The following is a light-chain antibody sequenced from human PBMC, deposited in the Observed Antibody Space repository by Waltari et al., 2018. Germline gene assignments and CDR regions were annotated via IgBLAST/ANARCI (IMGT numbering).Light chain of an antibody. V-gene: IGLV1-44*01. CDR2: SNT. CDR1: NSNIGSNV. Sequence: QSALTQPPSASGTPGQTVTIFCSGGNSNIGSNVVNWYQQVPGTAPKLLIYSNTYPPSGVPYRFSGSKSGTSASLAISGLQSDDEGDYYCATWDDRLTGVVFGGGTQVTVL. CDR3: ATWDDRLTGVV. J-gene: IGLJ2*01.